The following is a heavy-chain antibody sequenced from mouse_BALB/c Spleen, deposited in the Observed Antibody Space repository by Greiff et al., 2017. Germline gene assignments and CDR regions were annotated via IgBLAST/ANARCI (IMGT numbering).Heavy chain of an antibody. CDR1: GYSFTSYW. J-gene: IGHJ2*01. CDR2: IDPSDSET. D-gene: IGHD1-1*01. Sequence: QVQLQQSGPQLVRPGASVKISCKASGYSFTSYWMHWVKQRPGQGLEWIGMIDPSDSETRLNQKFKDKATLTVDKSSSTAYMQLSSPTSEDSAVYYCARSEITTVVARFDYWGQGTTLTVSS. CDR3: ARSEITTVVARFDY. V-gene: IGHV1S127*01.